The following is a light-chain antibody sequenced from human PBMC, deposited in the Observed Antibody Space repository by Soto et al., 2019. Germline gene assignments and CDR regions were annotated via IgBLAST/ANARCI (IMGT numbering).Light chain of an antibody. CDR1: SGSIGSNS. V-gene: IGLV6-57*04. J-gene: IGLJ2*01. Sequence: NFMLTQPHSVSESPGKTVTISCTRSSGSIGSNSVQWYRQRPGSAPTIVIYEDDQRPSGVPNQFAGSTDRSSNSASLTISGLQTEDEADYYCQSYDTNTVVFGGGTKLTVL. CDR3: QSYDTNTVV. CDR2: EDD.